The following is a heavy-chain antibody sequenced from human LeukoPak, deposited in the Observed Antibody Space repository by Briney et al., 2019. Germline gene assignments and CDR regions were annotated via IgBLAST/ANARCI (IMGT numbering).Heavy chain of an antibody. V-gene: IGHV1-69*13. J-gene: IGHJ6*02. Sequence: ASVKVSCKASGGTFSSYAISWVRQAPGQGLEWMGGIIPIFGTANYAQKFRGRVTITADESTSTAYMELSSLRSEDTAVYYCARDRHSSGYSDYYYYGMDVWGQGTTVTVSS. CDR2: IIPIFGTA. CDR1: GGTFSSYA. CDR3: ARDRHSSGYSDYYYYGMDV. D-gene: IGHD3-22*01.